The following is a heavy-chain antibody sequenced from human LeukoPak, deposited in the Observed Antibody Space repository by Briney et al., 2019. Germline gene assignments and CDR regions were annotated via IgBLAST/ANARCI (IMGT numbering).Heavy chain of an antibody. V-gene: IGHV3-66*01. Sequence: SGGSLRLSCAASGFTVSSNYMSWVRQAPGKGLEWVSVIYSGGSTYYADSVKGRFTISRDNSKNTLYLQMNSLRAEDTAVYYCASRDPSYYYYGMDVWGQGTTVTVSS. CDR2: IYSGGST. J-gene: IGHJ6*02. CDR3: ASRDPSYYYYGMDV. CDR1: GFTVSSNY. D-gene: IGHD5-24*01.